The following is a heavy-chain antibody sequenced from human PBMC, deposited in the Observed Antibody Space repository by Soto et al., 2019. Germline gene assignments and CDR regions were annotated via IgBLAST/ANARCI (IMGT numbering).Heavy chain of an antibody. CDR1: GDPFSNYD. Sequence: QVQLVQSGAEVKKPGASVKVSCKASGDPFSNYDIKWVRQATGQGLEWMGWMNPNSGNTGSARKFQGRVTRTRRTSIRTAYMELSSRRSEDTAGYYCARGRNGMDVWGQGTTVTVSS. CDR3: ARGRNGMDV. V-gene: IGHV1-8*01. J-gene: IGHJ6*02. CDR2: MNPNSGNT.